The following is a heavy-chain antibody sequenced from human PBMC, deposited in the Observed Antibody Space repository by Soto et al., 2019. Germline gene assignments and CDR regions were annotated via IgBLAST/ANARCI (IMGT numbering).Heavy chain of an antibody. CDR3: SKAVHPCGGGTGYFDY. CDR2: ISGNGDDS. D-gene: IGHD2-15*01. V-gene: IGHV3-23*04. Sequence: EVQLVESGGGLVQPGGSLRLSCAASGFTFSSYSMSWVRQAPGKGLEWVSAISGNGDDSYYADSVKGRFTISRDNAKNTLYLHMNRLRAEDTAIYYCSKAVHPCGGGTGYFDYWGQGTLVTVSS. J-gene: IGHJ4*02. CDR1: GFTFSSYS.